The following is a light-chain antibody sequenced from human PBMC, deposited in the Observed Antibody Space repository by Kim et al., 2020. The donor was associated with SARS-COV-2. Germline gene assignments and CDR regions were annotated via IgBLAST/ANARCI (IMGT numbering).Light chain of an antibody. CDR3: QKYNGAPWT. CDR1: QGISKD. CDR2: AAS. V-gene: IGKV1-27*01. J-gene: IGKJ1*01. Sequence: SASVGDRVPITGRASQGISKDLALYQQKPGNAPKLLIFAASALQSGVPTRFSGSGSGTDFTLTISSLQPEDVATYYCQKYNGAPWTFGQGTKLEI.